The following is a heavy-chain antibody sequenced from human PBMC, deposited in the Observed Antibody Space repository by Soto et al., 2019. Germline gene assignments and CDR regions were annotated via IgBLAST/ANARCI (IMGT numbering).Heavy chain of an antibody. CDR1: GGTLSNYG. V-gene: IGHV1-69*12. CDR2: IIPVFGTA. D-gene: IGHD4-17*01. Sequence: QVQLVQSGAEVKKPGSSVKVSCKASGGTLSNYGISWGRQAPGQGLEWMGGIIPVFGTANYAQKFQGRVTITADESTTTVYMDVSSLRSDDTAVYYCARGDATKIVVTTYYGMDVWGQGTTVTVSS. J-gene: IGHJ6*02. CDR3: ARGDATKIVVTTYYGMDV.